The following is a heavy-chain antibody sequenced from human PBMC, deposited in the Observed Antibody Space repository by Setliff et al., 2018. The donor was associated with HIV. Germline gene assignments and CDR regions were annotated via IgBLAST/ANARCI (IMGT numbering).Heavy chain of an antibody. D-gene: IGHD5-12*01. CDR3: ARGKTWLRFLDY. V-gene: IGHV1-18*01. Sequence: GTVKVSCEAAGYTFNNYGISWVRQAPGQGLEWMGWINTHSGYTNYAQNVQGRVTVTMDTSTSTAYMELRSLKSDDTAVYYCARGKTWLRFLDYWGQGTLVTVSS. CDR2: INTHSGYT. CDR1: GYTFNNYG. J-gene: IGHJ4*02.